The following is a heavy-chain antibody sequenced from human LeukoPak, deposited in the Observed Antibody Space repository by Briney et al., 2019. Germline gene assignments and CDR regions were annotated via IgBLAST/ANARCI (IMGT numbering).Heavy chain of an antibody. CDR3: ARDLAGYYGSGSYGF. D-gene: IGHD3-10*01. CDR2: INPNSGGT. Sequence: GASVKVSCKASGYTFTGYYMHWVRQAPGQGLEWMGWINPNSGGTNYAQKFQGRVTMTRDTSISTAYMELSRLRSDDTAVYYCARDLAGYYGSGSYGFWGQGTLVTVSS. V-gene: IGHV1-2*02. J-gene: IGHJ4*02. CDR1: GYTFTGYY.